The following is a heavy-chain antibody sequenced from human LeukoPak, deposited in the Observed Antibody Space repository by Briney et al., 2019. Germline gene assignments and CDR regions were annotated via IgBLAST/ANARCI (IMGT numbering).Heavy chain of an antibody. CDR2: ISSSSSYI. J-gene: IGHJ4*02. Sequence: GGSLRLSCAASGFTFSSYSMNWVRQAPGKGLEWVSSISSSSSYIYYADSVKGRFTISRDNAKNSLYLQMNSLRAEDTAVYYCARDAATITMIVVAHHKTFDYWGQGTLVTVSS. CDR3: ARDAATITMIVVAHHKTFDY. V-gene: IGHV3-21*01. D-gene: IGHD3-22*01. CDR1: GFTFSSYS.